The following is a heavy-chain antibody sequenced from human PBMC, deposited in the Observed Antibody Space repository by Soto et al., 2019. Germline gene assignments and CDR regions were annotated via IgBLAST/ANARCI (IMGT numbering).Heavy chain of an antibody. J-gene: IGHJ4*02. CDR1: GFTFDDYT. CDR2: ISWDGGST. CDR3: ARYPIQLWLRGFDY. D-gene: IGHD5-18*01. Sequence: EVQLVESGGVVVQPGGSLRLSCAASGFTFDDYTMHWVRQAPGKGLEWVSLISWDGGSTYYADSVKGRFTISRDNSKNSLYLQMNSLRAEDTAVYYCARYPIQLWLRGFDYWGQGTLVTVSS. V-gene: IGHV3-43*01.